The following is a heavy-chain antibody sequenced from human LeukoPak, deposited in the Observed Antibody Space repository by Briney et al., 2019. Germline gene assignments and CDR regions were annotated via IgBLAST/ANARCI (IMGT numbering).Heavy chain of an antibody. CDR3: ALLSWDGRGSFY. CDR1: GFTLSTYS. CDR2: IRSGGENT. D-gene: IGHD2/OR15-2a*01. Sequence: GGSLRLSCAASGFTLSTYSMSWVRQAPGKGLEWVSAIRSGGENTYYADSVRGRFTISRDNSRGTLSLQMNSLRAEDTAVYFCALLSWDGRGSFYWGQGTLVTVSS. V-gene: IGHV3-23*01. J-gene: IGHJ4*02.